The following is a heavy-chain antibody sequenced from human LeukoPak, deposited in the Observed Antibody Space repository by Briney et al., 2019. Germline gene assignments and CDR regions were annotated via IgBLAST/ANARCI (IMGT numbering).Heavy chain of an antibody. V-gene: IGHV3-30*02. CDR3: AKDRKWELLASHYFDY. D-gene: IGHD1-26*01. CDR1: GFTFSSYD. CDR2: IRYDGSNK. J-gene: IGHJ4*02. Sequence: PGGSLRLSCAASGFTFSSYDMHWVRQAPGKGLEWVAFIRYDGSNKYYADSVKGRFTISRDNSKNTLYLQMNSLRAEDTAVYYCAKDRKWELLASHYFDYWGQGTLVTVSS.